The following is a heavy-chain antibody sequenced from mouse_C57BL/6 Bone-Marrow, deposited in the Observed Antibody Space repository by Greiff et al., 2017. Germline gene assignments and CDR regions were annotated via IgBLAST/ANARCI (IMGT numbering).Heavy chain of an antibody. CDR1: GFSFNTYA. Sequence: EVNLVESGGGLVQPKGSLKLSCAASGFSFNTYAMNWVRQAPGKGLEWVARIRSKSNNYATYYADSVKDRFTISRDDSESMLYLQMNNLKTEDTAMYYCVRQGYDHWYFDVWGTGTTVTVSS. D-gene: IGHD2-3*01. V-gene: IGHV10-1*01. CDR3: VRQGYDHWYFDV. CDR2: IRSKSNNYAT. J-gene: IGHJ1*03.